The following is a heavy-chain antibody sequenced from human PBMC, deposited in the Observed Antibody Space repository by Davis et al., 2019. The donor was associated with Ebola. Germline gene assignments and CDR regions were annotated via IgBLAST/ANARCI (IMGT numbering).Heavy chain of an antibody. J-gene: IGHJ3*02. CDR3: TTPGGQDSRYDVFDI. D-gene: IGHD5-12*01. CDR1: SYTFTTYY. CDR2: TKHNGGRT. Sequence: ASSKISCKASSYTFTTYYMHWVRQAAGQGLEWRGMTKHNGGRTIYAQKFQGRLTMTRDTSTTTVHMDLSSLRSEDTALYYCTTPGGQDSRYDVFDIWGQGTMVTVSS. V-gene: IGHV1-46*03.